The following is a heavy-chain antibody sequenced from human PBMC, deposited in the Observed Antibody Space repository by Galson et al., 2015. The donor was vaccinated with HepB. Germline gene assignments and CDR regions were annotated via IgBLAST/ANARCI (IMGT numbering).Heavy chain of an antibody. Sequence: SCKASGGTFSSYAISWVRQAPGQGLEWMGRIIPILGIANYAQKFQGRVTITADKSTSTAYMELSSLRSEDTAVYYCARPYYYDSSGYSHTRFDYWGQGTLVTVSS. CDR2: IIPILGIA. J-gene: IGHJ4*02. V-gene: IGHV1-69*04. CDR1: GGTFSSYA. CDR3: ARPYYYDSSGYSHTRFDY. D-gene: IGHD3-22*01.